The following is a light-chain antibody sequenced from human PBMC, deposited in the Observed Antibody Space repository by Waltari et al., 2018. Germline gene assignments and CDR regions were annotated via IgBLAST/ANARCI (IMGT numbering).Light chain of an antibody. CDR3: CSFTSSSTWV. CDR1: TSDLGGYNY. CDR2: DVT. V-gene: IGLV2-14*03. Sequence: QSALTQSASVSGSLGQSITMSCTGTTSDLGGYNYVSWYQQHPGKAPKLILYDVTSRPPGVSNRFSGSKSGNTASLTISGLQAEDEADYHCCSFTSSSTWVFGGGTKLTVL. J-gene: IGLJ3*02.